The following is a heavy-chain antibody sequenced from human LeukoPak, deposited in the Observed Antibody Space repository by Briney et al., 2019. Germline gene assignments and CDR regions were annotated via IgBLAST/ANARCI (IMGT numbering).Heavy chain of an antibody. Sequence: GRCLCLSYPACGFSVSSYCMGSVRQAPGGGLGWAVVISYDGGNQYHPDSVKGRFTISRDNSKNTLYLQMNSLRADDTAVYYCARDLKFVHCSGTSCLELYYYYGMDVWGQGTTVTVSS. D-gene: IGHD2-2*01. CDR2: ISYDGGNQ. J-gene: IGHJ6*02. V-gene: IGHV3-30*19. CDR3: ARDLKFVHCSGTSCLELYYYYGMDV. CDR1: GFSVSSYC.